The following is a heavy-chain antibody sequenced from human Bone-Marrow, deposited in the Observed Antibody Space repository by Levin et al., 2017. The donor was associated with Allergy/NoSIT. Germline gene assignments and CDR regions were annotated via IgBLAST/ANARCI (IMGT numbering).Heavy chain of an antibody. CDR2: INPKLGTT. D-gene: IGHD3-10*01. CDR1: GYSFVSYE. CDR3: ARAGGSGPIGHYYGMDV. J-gene: IGHJ6*02. Sequence: ASVKVSCKAFGYSFVSYEINWVRQVPGQGPEWLGWINPKLGTTGYAQNLQIRVTMTRNISINTAYLELSSLRVDDTALYYCARAGGSGPIGHYYGMDVWGQGTTVAVSS. V-gene: IGHV1-8*01.